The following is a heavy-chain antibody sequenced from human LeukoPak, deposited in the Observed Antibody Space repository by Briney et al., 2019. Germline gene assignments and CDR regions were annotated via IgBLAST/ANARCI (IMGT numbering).Heavy chain of an antibody. CDR2: IYYSGST. D-gene: IGHD6-6*01. Sequence: KPSETLSLTCTVSGGSISSGDYYWSWIRQPPGKGLEWIGYIYYSGSTYYNPSLKSRVTISVDTSKNQFSLKLSSVIAADTAVYYCARARYSSSLYFDYGGQGTLVTVSS. CDR3: ARARYSSSLYFDY. CDR1: GGSISSGDYY. V-gene: IGHV4-30-4*08. J-gene: IGHJ4*02.